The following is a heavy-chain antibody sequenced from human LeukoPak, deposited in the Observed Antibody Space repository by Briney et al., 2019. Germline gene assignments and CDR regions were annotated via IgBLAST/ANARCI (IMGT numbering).Heavy chain of an antibody. V-gene: IGHV4-59*01. CDR3: ARVGDDEADY. D-gene: IGHD1-1*01. Sequence: SETLSLTCTISGGSISSYYWSWIRQPPGKGLEWIGYIYYSGSTNYNPSLKSRVTISVDTSKNQFSLKLSSVTAADTAVYYCARVGDDEADYWGQGTLVTVSS. J-gene: IGHJ4*02. CDR1: GGSISSYY. CDR2: IYYSGST.